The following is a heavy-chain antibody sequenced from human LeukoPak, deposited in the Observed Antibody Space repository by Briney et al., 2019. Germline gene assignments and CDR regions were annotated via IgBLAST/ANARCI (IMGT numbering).Heavy chain of an antibody. D-gene: IGHD6-19*01. J-gene: IGHJ4*02. Sequence: GESLKISCKGSGYGFTTNWISWVRQMPGKGLEWMGKIDPSDSYTDYSPSFQGHVTISADKSISTAYLQWSSLKASDTAMYYCASRIAVDQNWGQGTLVTVSS. CDR2: IDPSDSYT. CDR3: ASRIAVDQN. CDR1: GYGFTTNW. V-gene: IGHV5-10-1*01.